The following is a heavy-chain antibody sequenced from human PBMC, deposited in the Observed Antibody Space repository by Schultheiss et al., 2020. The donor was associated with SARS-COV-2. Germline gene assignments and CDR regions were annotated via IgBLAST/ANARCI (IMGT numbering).Heavy chain of an antibody. J-gene: IGHJ6*03. CDR2: ISVNSSYI. CDR1: GFTFSSYS. CDR3: ARVGEAYYYYYYMDV. D-gene: IGHD3-3*01. Sequence: GGSLRLSCATSGFTFSSYSMNWVRQAPGKGLEWVSYISVNSSYIYYADSVKGRFTISRDGAKNSLFLQMNSLRAEDTAVYYCARVGEAYYYYYYMDVWGKGTTVTVSS. V-gene: IGHV3-21*05.